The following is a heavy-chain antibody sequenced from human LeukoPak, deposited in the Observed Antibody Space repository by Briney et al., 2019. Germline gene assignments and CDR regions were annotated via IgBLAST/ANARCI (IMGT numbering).Heavy chain of an antibody. CDR2: ISYDGSNK. Sequence: PGGSLRLSCAASGFTFSSYAMHWVRQAPGKGLEWVAVISYDGSNKYYADSVKGRFTISRDNSKNTLYLQMNSLRAEDTAVYYCERGGIRSSSSWYHYWGQGTLVTVSS. CDR1: GFTFSSYA. J-gene: IGHJ4*02. CDR3: ERGGIRSSSSWYHY. V-gene: IGHV3-30*04. D-gene: IGHD6-13*01.